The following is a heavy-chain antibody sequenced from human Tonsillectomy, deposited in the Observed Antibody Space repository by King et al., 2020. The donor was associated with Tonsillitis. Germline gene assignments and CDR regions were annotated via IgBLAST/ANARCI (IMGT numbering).Heavy chain of an antibody. J-gene: IGHJ3*02. V-gene: IGHV4-34*01. CDR3: ARALADYSVNQDAFDI. CDR2: INHSGST. CDR1: GGSFSGYY. Sequence: VQLQQWGAGLLKPSETLSLTCAVYGGSFSGYYWSWIRQPPGKGLEWIGEINHSGSTNYNPSLKSRVTISVDTSKNQFSLKLSSVTAADTAVYYCARALADYSVNQDAFDIWGQGTMVTVSS. D-gene: IGHD2-15*01.